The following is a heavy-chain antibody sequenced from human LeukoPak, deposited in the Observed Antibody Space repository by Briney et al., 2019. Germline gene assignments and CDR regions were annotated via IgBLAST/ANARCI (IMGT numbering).Heavy chain of an antibody. J-gene: IGHJ5*02. CDR2: IYTSGST. D-gene: IGHD2-15*01. V-gene: IGHV4-61*09. CDR3: ARGGPYCSGGGCYSRTSNWFDP. Sequence: APETLSLTCTVSGGSISSGSYYWSWIRQPAGKGLEWIGHIYTSGSTNYNPSLKSRVTISVDTSKNQFSLKLSSVTATDTAVYYCARGGPYCSGGGCYSRTSNWFDPWGQGTLVTVSS. CDR1: GGSISSGSYY.